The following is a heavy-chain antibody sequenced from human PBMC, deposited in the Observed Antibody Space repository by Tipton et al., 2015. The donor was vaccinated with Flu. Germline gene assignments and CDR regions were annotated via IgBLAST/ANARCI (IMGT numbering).Heavy chain of an antibody. D-gene: IGHD3-16*01. CDR2: ISSSSSYI. Sequence: SLRLSCAASGFTFSSYSMNWVRQAPGKGLEWVSSISSSSSYIYYADSVKGRFTISRDNAKNSLYLQMNSLRAEDTAVYYCASYSFYFSGAGCGGSVCCGMDVWGQGSAVSV. V-gene: IGHV3-21*01. CDR1: GFTFSSYS. CDR3: ASYSFYFSGAGCGGSVCCGMDV. J-gene: IGHJ6*02.